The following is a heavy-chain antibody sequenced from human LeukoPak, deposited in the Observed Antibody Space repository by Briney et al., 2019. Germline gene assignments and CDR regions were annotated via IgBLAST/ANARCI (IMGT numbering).Heavy chain of an antibody. CDR3: ARAEGYDFWSGGDY. V-gene: IGHV3-30-3*01. D-gene: IGHD3-3*01. J-gene: IGHJ4*02. CDR2: ISYDGSNK. CDR1: GFTFSSYA. Sequence: GGSLRLSCAASGFTFSSYAMHWVRQAPGKGLEWVAVISYDGSNKYYADSVKGRFTISRDNSKNTLYLQMNSLRAEDTAVYYCARAEGYDFWSGGDYWGQGTLVTVSS.